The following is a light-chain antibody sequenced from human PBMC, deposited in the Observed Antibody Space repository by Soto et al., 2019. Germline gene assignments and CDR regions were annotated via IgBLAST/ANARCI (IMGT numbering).Light chain of an antibody. V-gene: IGKV3-15*01. CDR1: QNIYSN. J-gene: IGKJ1*01. CDR3: LQYHNLWA. Sequence: DIVLTQSPGTLSVSPGERATLSCRASQNIYSNIAWYQQRPGQAPRLLIYRASTRATGVPARFSGSGSGTEFTLTISSLQSEDFTVYSCLQYHNLWAFGQGTKVDIK. CDR2: RAS.